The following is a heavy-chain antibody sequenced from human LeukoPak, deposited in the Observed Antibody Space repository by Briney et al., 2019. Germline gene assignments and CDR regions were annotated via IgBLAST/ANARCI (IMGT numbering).Heavy chain of an antibody. CDR2: ISASGGST. Sequence: GGSLRLSCAASGFTFSSYSMNWVRQAPGKGLEWVSTISASGGSTYYADSVKGRFTISRDNSKNTLYLQMNSLRAEDTAVYYCARSRLATPDYWGQGTLVTVSS. D-gene: IGHD5-24*01. CDR3: ARSRLATPDY. J-gene: IGHJ4*02. CDR1: GFTFSSYS. V-gene: IGHV3-23*01.